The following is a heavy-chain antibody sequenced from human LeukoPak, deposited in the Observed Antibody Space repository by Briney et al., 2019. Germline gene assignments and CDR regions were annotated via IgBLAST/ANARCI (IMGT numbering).Heavy chain of an antibody. CDR1: GYTFSSDG. D-gene: IGHD3-22*01. J-gene: IGHJ4*02. Sequence: ASVKVSCKAPGYTFSSDGITWVRQAPGQGLEWMGWISLYDVNTNYAQKFQGRVTITADESTSTAYMELSSLRSEDTAVYYCARDTGQWLPVYWGQGTLVTVSS. CDR3: ARDTGQWLPVY. V-gene: IGHV1-18*01. CDR2: ISLYDVNT.